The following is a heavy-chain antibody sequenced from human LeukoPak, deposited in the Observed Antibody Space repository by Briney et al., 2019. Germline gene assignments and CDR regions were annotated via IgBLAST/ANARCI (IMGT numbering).Heavy chain of an antibody. Sequence: ASVKVSCKASGYTFTGYYMHWVRQAPGQGLEWMGWINPNSGGTNYAQKFQGRVTMTRDTSISTAYMELSRLRSDDTAVYYCARAPAEYYDYVTPWFDPWGQGTLVTVSS. CDR2: INPNSGGT. CDR3: ARAPAEYYDYVTPWFDP. J-gene: IGHJ5*02. D-gene: IGHD3-16*01. V-gene: IGHV1-2*02. CDR1: GYTFTGYY.